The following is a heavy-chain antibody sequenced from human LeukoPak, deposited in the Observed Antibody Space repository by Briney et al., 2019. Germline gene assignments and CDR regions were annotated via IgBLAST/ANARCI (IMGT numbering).Heavy chain of an antibody. J-gene: IGHJ2*01. D-gene: IGHD4-17*01. CDR1: GGSISSSSYY. CDR3: ARVLAPGTVTTEVFWYFDL. CDR2: IYHSGST. Sequence: PSETLSLTCTVSGGSISSSSYYWGWIRQPPGKGLEWIGEIYHSGSTNYNPSLKSRVTISVDKSKNQFSLKLSSVTAADTAVYYCARVLAPGTVTTEVFWYFDLWGRGTLVTVSS. V-gene: IGHV4-39*07.